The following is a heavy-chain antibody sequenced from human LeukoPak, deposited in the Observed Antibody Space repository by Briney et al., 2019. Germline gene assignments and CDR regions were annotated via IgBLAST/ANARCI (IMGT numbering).Heavy chain of an antibody. CDR2: IYYSGST. Sequence: SETLSLTCTVSGGSISSYYWSWIRQPPGKGLEWIGYIYYSGSTNYNPSLKSRVTISVDTSKNQFSLKLSSVTAADTAVYYCARGRFLDRYYYYYMDVWGKGTTVTVSS. V-gene: IGHV4-59*01. J-gene: IGHJ6*03. D-gene: IGHD3-3*01. CDR3: ARGRFLDRYYYYYMDV. CDR1: GGSISSYY.